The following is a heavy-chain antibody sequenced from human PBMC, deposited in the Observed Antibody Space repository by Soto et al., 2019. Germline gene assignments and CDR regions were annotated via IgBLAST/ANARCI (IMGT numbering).Heavy chain of an antibody. V-gene: IGHV3-33*01. D-gene: IGHD6-13*01. J-gene: IGHJ4*02. CDR2: IWYDGSNK. Sequence: QVQLVEPGGGVVQPGRAMRLSCAASGFTFRSYGMHWVRPAPGRGLEWVAVIWYDGSNKYYADSVKGRFTISRDNSKNTLYLQMNSLRAEDTAVYYCARDDSSSWSAFDYWGQGTLVTVSS. CDR3: ARDDSSSWSAFDY. CDR1: GFTFRSYG.